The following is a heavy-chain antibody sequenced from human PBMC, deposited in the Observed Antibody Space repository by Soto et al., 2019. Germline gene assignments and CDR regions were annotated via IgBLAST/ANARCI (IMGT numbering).Heavy chain of an antibody. Sequence: QVQLQQWGAGLLKPSETLSLTCAVYGGSFSGYYWSWIRQPPGKGLEWIGEINHSGSTNYNPSLKSRVTISVDTSKNQFSLKLSSVTAAYTAVYYCARGRRAYYDFWSGYYYYGMDVWGQGTTVTVSS. CDR1: GGSFSGYY. V-gene: IGHV4-34*01. CDR2: INHSGST. CDR3: ARGRRAYYDFWSGYYYYGMDV. D-gene: IGHD3-3*01. J-gene: IGHJ6*02.